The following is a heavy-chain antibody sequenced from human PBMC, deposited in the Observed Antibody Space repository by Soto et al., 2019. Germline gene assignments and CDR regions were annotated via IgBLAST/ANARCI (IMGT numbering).Heavy chain of an antibody. CDR2: INHSGST. CDR3: ARTQKSNWFDP. Sequence: SETLSLTCAVYGGSFSGYYWSWIRQPPGKGLEWIGEINHSGSTNYNPSLKSRVTISVDTSKNQFSLKLSSVTAAGTAVYYCARTQKSNWFDPWGQGTLVTVSS. V-gene: IGHV4-34*01. CDR1: GGSFSGYY. J-gene: IGHJ5*02.